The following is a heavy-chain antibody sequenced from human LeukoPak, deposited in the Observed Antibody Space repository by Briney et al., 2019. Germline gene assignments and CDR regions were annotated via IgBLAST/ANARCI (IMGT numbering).Heavy chain of an antibody. CDR3: ASTTDSSSSVDHFDY. CDR2: INHSGST. D-gene: IGHD6-6*01. V-gene: IGHV4-34*01. CDR1: GGSFSGYY. J-gene: IGHJ4*02. Sequence: SETLSLTCAVYGGSFSGYYWSWIRQPPGKGLEWIGEINHSGSTNYNPSLKSRVTISVDTSKNQFSLKLSSVTAADTAVYYCASTTDSSSSVDHFDYWGQGTLVTVSS.